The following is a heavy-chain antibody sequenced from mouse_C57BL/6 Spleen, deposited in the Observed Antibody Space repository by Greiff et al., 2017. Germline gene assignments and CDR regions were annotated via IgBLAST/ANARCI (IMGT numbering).Heavy chain of an antibody. CDR1: GYTFTDYE. Sequence: QVQLQQSGAELVRPGASVTLSCKASGYTFTDYEMHWVKQTPVHGLEWIGAIDPETGGTAYNQKFKGKAILTADTSSSTAYMELRSLTSEDSAVYYCTRGSYGSLGDWGKGTPVTVSA. J-gene: IGHJ3*01. D-gene: IGHD2-2*01. CDR3: TRGSYGSLGD. V-gene: IGHV1-15*01. CDR2: IDPETGGT.